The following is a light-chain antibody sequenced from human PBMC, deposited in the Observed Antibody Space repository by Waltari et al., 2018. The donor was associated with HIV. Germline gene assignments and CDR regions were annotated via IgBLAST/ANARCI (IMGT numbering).Light chain of an antibody. CDR1: SSDLRIYNS. J-gene: IGLJ3*02. V-gene: IGLV2-14*01. CDR2: EVS. CDR3: ASYISSSSPE. Sequence: QSALTQPASVSGSPGQSITISCTGTSSDLRIYNSVSWYQPHPGKAPKVIIYEVSNRPSGVSSRFSGSISANTASLTISGLQAEDEAVYFCASYISSSSPEFGGGTKVTVL.